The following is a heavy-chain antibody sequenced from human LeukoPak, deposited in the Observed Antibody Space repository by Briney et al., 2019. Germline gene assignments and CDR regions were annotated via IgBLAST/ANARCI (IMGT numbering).Heavy chain of an antibody. D-gene: IGHD3-10*01. V-gene: IGHV1-46*01. CDR1: GYTFTSYY. CDR2: INPSGGST. J-gene: IGHJ6*03. CDR3: AREQTPGSYYNTIYYYYYYMDV. Sequence: ASVKVSCKASGYTFTSYYMHWVRQAPGQGLEWMGIINPSGGSTSYAQKFQGRVTMTRDMSTSTVYMELSSLRSEDTAVYYCAREQTPGSYYNTIYYYYYYMDVWGKGTTVTVSS.